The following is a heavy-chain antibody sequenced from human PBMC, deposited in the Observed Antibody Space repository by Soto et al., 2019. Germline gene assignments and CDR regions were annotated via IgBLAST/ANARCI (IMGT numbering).Heavy chain of an antibody. CDR2: IYYSGST. D-gene: IGHD2-2*01. V-gene: IGHV4-59*08. CDR3: ARHGKWYHQTYAFDI. J-gene: IGHJ3*02. Sequence: QVQLQESGPGLVKPSETLSLTCTVSGGSISSYYWSWIRQPPGKGLEWIGYIYYSGSTNYNPSLKSRVTISVDTSKNQFSLKLSSVTAADTAVYYCARHGKWYHQTYAFDIWGQGTMVTVSS. CDR1: GGSISSYY.